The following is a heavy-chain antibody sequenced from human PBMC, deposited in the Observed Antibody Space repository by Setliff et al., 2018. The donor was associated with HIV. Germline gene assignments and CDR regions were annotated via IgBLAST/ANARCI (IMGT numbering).Heavy chain of an antibody. D-gene: IGHD3-10*01. CDR2: IYHSGTT. J-gene: IGHJ4*02. CDR1: GGSIRRSSYY. CDR3: ARNLWFGGNRYFDY. Sequence: SETLSLTCTVSGGSIRRSSYYWGWIRQPPGKGLEWVGSIYHSGTTYYNPSLKSRVTISVDTSKNQFSLKLSSVTAADTAVYYCARNLWFGGNRYFDYWGQGTLVTVSS. V-gene: IGHV4-39*07.